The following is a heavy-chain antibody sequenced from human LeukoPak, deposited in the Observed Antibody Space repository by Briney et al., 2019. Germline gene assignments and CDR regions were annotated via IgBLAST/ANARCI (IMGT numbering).Heavy chain of an antibody. CDR1: GYTFTSYG. V-gene: IGHV1-69*05. CDR3: ARGEVDYYDSSGYLPLYWFDY. J-gene: IGHJ4*02. Sequence: GASVTVSCKASGYTFTSYGISWVRQAPGQGLEWMGGIIPIFGTANYAQKFQGRVTINTDESTSTAYMELSSLRSEDTAVYYCARGEVDYYDSSGYLPLYWFDYWGQGTLVTVSS. CDR2: IIPIFGTA. D-gene: IGHD3-22*01.